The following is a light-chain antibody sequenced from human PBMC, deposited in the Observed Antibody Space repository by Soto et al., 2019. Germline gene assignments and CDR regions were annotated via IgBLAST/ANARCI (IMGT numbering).Light chain of an antibody. CDR2: AAS. CDR1: QGIRNF. V-gene: IGKV1-9*01. J-gene: IGKJ4*01. Sequence: DIQLTQSPSFLSASVGDRVTITCRASQGIRNFLAWYQQKLGKAPKLLIYAASTLESGVSLRFSGSGSGTEFTLTSSNLQPEDFATYYCQHLNSYPRALAFGGGTKVDIK. CDR3: QHLNSYPRALA.